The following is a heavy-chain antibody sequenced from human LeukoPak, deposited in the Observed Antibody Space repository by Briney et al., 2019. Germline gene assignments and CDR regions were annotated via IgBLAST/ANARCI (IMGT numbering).Heavy chain of an antibody. V-gene: IGHV1-2*02. Sequence: ASVKVSCKASGYSFTDYYMHWVRQAPGQGLEWMGWINPNSGGTNFAQKFQGRVAMTRDTSISTAYMELGSLRSDDTAVYYCARARWQLVPYFDSWGQGTLVTVSS. D-gene: IGHD6-6*01. CDR2: INPNSGGT. J-gene: IGHJ4*02. CDR1: GYSFTDYY. CDR3: ARARWQLVPYFDS.